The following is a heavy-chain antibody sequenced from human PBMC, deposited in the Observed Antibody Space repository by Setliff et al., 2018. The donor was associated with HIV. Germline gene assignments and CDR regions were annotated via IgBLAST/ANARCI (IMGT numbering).Heavy chain of an antibody. CDR2: IDSSGTT. D-gene: IGHD3-10*01. Sequence: LSLTCTISGGSFGVYRWSWIRQSAGRGLEWIGRIDSSGTTDYKPSLKGRVAISVDASRNQFSLRVTSVTAADTAVYFCARDRHSSGLGSYGPWGPGILVTVS. V-gene: IGHV4-4*07. J-gene: IGHJ5*02. CDR3: ARDRHSSGLGSYGP. CDR1: GGSFGVYR.